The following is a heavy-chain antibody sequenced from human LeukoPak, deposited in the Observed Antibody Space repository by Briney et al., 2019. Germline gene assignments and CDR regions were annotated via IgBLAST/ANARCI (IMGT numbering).Heavy chain of an antibody. Sequence: SQTLSLTCTAPGGSISSGDYYWSWIRQPPGKGLEWIGYIYYSGSTYYNPSLKSRVTISVDTSKNQFSPKLSSVTAADTAVYYCAREGEIAAAGTFRHWGQGTLVTVSS. V-gene: IGHV4-30-4*08. CDR1: GGSISSGDYY. CDR2: IYYSGST. J-gene: IGHJ4*02. D-gene: IGHD6-13*01. CDR3: AREGEIAAAGTFRH.